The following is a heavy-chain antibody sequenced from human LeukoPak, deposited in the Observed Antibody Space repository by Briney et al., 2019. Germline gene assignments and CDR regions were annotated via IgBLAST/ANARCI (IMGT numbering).Heavy chain of an antibody. V-gene: IGHV4-59*01. J-gene: IGHJ6*02. CDR1: GGSISSYY. D-gene: IGHD2-8*01. CDR3: AGRYCTNGVCPYYYYYYGMDV. Sequence: SQTLSLTCTVSGGSISSYYWSWIRQPPGKGLEWIGYIYYSGSTNYNPSLKSRVTISVDTSKNQFSLKLSSVTAADTAVYYCAGRYCTNGVCPYYYYYYGMDVWGQGTTVTVSS. CDR2: IYYSGST.